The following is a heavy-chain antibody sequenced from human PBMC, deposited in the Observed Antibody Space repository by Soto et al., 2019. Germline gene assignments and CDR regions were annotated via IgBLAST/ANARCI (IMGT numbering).Heavy chain of an antibody. CDR2: INSVGSST. J-gene: IGHJ6*03. V-gene: IGHV3-74*01. D-gene: IGHD2-15*01. CDR3: AKCGGSSYSYDVEV. Sequence: GGSLRLSCAASGFTFSSYWMHWVRQAPGKGLVWVSRINSVGSSTNYADSVKGRFTISRDNSKNTLDLQMNSLRAEDTAVYYWAKCGGSSYSYDVEVWGKGTAVTVPS. CDR1: GFTFSSYW.